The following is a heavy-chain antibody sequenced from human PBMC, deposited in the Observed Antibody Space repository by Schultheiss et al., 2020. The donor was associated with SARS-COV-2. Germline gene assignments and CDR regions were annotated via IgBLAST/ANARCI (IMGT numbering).Heavy chain of an antibody. J-gene: IGHJ3*02. CDR1: GFTFSNAW. CDR3: TTDQPPSSGWPDDDAFDI. D-gene: IGHD6-19*01. Sequence: GGSLRLSCAASGFTFSNAWMSWVRQAPGKGLEWVGRIKSKTDGGTTDYAAPVKGRFTISRDDSKNTLYLQMNSLKTEDTAVYYCTTDQPPSSGWPDDDAFDIWGQGTMVTVSS. CDR2: IKSKTDGGTT. V-gene: IGHV3-15*01.